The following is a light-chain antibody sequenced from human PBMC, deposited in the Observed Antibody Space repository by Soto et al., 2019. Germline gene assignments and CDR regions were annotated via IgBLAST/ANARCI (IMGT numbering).Light chain of an antibody. CDR2: DAS. CDR3: HQSYMVPLT. V-gene: IGKV1-39*01. Sequence: DIQMTQSPSSLSASVGNRVTITCRASQSIRTYLNWYQKKPGKAPHLLIYDASRLQSGVPSRFSGSGGGTDFTLSSSSVQPEDFATYFCHQSYMVPLTFGKGTQLEI. CDR1: QSIRTY. J-gene: IGKJ5*01.